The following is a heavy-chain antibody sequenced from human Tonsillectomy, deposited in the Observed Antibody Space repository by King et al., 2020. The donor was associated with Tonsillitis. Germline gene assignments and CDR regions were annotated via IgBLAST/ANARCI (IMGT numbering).Heavy chain of an antibody. CDR2: INTGNGNT. V-gene: IGHV1-3*04. CDR1: GYTFTSYA. Sequence: QLVQSGAEVKKPGASVKVSCKASGYTFTSYAMHWVRQAPGQRLEWMGWINTGNGNTKYSQKFQGRVTITRDTSASTAYMELSSLRSEDTAVYYCARDVEAVAGTGMDVWGQGTTVPVSS. J-gene: IGHJ6*02. CDR3: ARDVEAVAGTGMDV. D-gene: IGHD6-19*01.